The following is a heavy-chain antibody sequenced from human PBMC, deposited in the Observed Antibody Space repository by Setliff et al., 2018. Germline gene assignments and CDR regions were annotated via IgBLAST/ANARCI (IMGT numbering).Heavy chain of an antibody. J-gene: IGHJ4*02. CDR1: GGSISGHY. CDR2: IHYSGST. V-gene: IGHV4-59*11. Sequence: SETLSLTCTISGGSISGHYWAWIRQPPGKGLEWIGYIHYSGSTNYCPSLKSRVTMSLDTSENQLSLKLTSVTAEDTAVYYCARVYAYSYGFDSWGQGTQVTVSS. CDR3: ARVYAYSYGFDS. D-gene: IGHD5-18*01.